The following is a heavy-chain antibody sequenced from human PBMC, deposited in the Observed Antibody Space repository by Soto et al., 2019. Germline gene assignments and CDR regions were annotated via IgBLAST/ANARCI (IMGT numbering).Heavy chain of an antibody. J-gene: IGHJ4*02. CDR1: GGSISSSSYY. Sequence: PSETLSLTCTVAGGSISSSSYYWGWIRQPPGKGLEWIGRIYYSGGTYYNPSLKSRVTISVDTSKNQFSLKLSSVTAADTAVYYCASPGYSYGYGADSSGYPLDYWGQGTLVTVSS. CDR2: IYYSGGT. D-gene: IGHD5-18*01. V-gene: IGHV4-39*01. CDR3: ASPGYSYGYGADSSGYPLDY.